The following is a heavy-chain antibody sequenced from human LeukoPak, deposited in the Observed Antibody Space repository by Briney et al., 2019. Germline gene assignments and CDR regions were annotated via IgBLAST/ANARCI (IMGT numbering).Heavy chain of an antibody. CDR3: SKDQRPYGSGGPDY. J-gene: IGHJ4*02. D-gene: IGHD3-10*01. CDR1: GFTFSSYA. CDR2: ISGSGGST. V-gene: IGHV3-23*01. Sequence: GGSLRLSCAASGFTFSSYAMSWVRQAPGKGLEWVSAISGSGGSTYYADSVKGRFTISRDNSKNTQFLQKNSLGAEAAAEYYCSKDQRPYGSGGPDYWGQGTLVTVAS.